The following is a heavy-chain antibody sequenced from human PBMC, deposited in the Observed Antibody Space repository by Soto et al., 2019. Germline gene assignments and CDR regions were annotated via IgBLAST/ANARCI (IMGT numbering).Heavy chain of an antibody. Sequence: SETLSLTCIVSVGSISSSYWSWIRQPAGKGLEWIGRIYPSGTTNYNPSLKGRLTMSVDTSKNQFSLRLRSVTAADTAVYFCARDDYGSDGMDVWCQAITLTLSS. CDR1: VGSISSSY. D-gene: IGHD3-10*01. CDR2: IYPSGTT. J-gene: IGHJ6*02. CDR3: ARDDYGSDGMDV. V-gene: IGHV4-4*07.